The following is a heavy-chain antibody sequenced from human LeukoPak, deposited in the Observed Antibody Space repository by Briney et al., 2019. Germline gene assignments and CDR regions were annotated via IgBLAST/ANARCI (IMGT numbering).Heavy chain of an antibody. J-gene: IGHJ5*02. CDR1: GFTFSSYW. CDR2: INWNGGST. D-gene: IGHD3-16*01. Sequence: PGGSLRLSCAASGFTFSSYWMHWVRQAPGKGLEWVSGINWNGGSTGYADSVKGRFTISRDNAKNSLYLQVNSLRAEDTALYYCARQTGENWFDPWGQGTLVTVSS. CDR3: ARQTGENWFDP. V-gene: IGHV3-20*04.